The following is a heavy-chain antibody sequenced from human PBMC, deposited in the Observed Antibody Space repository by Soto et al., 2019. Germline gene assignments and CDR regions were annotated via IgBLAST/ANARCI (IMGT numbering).Heavy chain of an antibody. J-gene: IGHJ5*02. CDR1: GFTFSSYS. CDR3: AKFSGYSGDWFDP. CDR2: ISGSGGST. Sequence: GGSLRLSCAASGFTFSSYSMSWVRQAPGKGLEWVSGISGSGGSTYYADSVKGRFTISRDNYKNTLYLQMRSLRAAATAVYSCAKFSGYSGDWFDPWGQGSLVTVSS. D-gene: IGHD2-15*01. V-gene: IGHV3-23*01.